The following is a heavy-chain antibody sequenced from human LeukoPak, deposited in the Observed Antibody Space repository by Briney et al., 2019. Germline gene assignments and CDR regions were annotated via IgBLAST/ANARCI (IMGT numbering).Heavy chain of an antibody. CDR1: GFTFSSYG. V-gene: IGHV3-30*18. CDR2: ISYDGSNK. CDR3: AKGGSGSYGYFDY. D-gene: IGHD1-26*01. Sequence: PGRSLRLSCAASGFTFSSYGMHWVRQAPGKGLEWVAVISYDGSNKYYADSVKGRFTISRDNSKNTLYLQMNSLRAEDTAVYYCAKGGSGSYGYFDYWGQGTLVTVSS. J-gene: IGHJ4*02.